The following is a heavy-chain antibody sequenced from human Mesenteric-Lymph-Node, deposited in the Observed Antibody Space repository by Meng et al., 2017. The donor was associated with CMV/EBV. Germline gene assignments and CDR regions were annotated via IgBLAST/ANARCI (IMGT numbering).Heavy chain of an antibody. CDR2: IYRVDWT. CDR3: AKAPAIIAARPDFQH. J-gene: IGHJ1*01. D-gene: IGHD6-6*01. Sequence: GESLKISCADSVFTVSDNHMNWVRRAPRKGLEWVSLIYRVDWTYYADSVKGRFTISRDSSKNTLYLQMNSLRAEDTAVYYCAKAPAIIAARPDFQHWGQGTLVTVS. V-gene: IGHV3-66*02. CDR1: VFTVSDNH.